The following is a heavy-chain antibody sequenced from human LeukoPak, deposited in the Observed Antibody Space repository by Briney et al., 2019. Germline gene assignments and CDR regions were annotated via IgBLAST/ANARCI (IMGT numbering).Heavy chain of an antibody. CDR3: AIQVVTAIPRAFDI. J-gene: IGHJ3*02. CDR1: GGSISSGDYY. V-gene: IGHV4-30-4*01. D-gene: IGHD2-21*02. Sequence: SQTLSLTCTVSGGSISSGDYYWSWIRQPPGKGLEWIGYIYYSGSTYYNPSLKRRVTISVDTSKNQFSLKLSSVTAADTAVYYCAIQVVTAIPRAFDIWGQGTMVTVSS. CDR2: IYYSGST.